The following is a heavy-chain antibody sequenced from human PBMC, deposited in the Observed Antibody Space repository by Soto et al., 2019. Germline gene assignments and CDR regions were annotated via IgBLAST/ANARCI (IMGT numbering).Heavy chain of an antibody. CDR1: GFTFDDYS. J-gene: IGHJ4*02. D-gene: IGHD3-10*01. CDR3: ANLPLYGSGFDC. Sequence: GGALRLSCVASGFTFDDYSIHLVRQAPGKGLEWVSGISWNGAATGYADSVKGRFTISRDNAKNSLYLQMSSLRTEDTAIYYCANLPLYGSGFDCWGQGTLVTVSS. V-gene: IGHV3-9*01. CDR2: ISWNGAAT.